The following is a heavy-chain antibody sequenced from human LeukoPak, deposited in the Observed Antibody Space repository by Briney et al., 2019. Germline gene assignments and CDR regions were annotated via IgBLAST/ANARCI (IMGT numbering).Heavy chain of an antibody. J-gene: IGHJ4*02. CDR3: AATTTVTTFDY. CDR2: IYYSGST. D-gene: IGHD4-17*01. CDR1: GGSISSYY. V-gene: IGHV4-59*01. Sequence: SETLSLTCTVSGGSISSYYWSWIRQPPGKGLEWIGYIYYSGSTNYNPSLKSRVTISVDTSKNQFSLKLSSVTAADTAVYYCAATTTVTTFDYWGQGTLVTVSS.